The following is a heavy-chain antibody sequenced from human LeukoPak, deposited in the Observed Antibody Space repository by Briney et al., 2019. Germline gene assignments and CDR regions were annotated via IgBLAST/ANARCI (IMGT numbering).Heavy chain of an antibody. CDR2: IAYDGSHK. D-gene: IGHD2-8*02. J-gene: IGHJ5*02. CDR1: GFTFSKYA. Sequence: GRSLRLSCAASGFTFSKYAFHWVRQAPGKGLEWVAIIAYDGSHKYYADSVKGRFSISRDNSNNTVLLQMNSLRPADTAVYYCARDQLYCSVGTCSAHNWFDPWGQGTLVTVSS. V-gene: IGHV3-30-3*01. CDR3: ARDQLYCSVGTCSAHNWFDP.